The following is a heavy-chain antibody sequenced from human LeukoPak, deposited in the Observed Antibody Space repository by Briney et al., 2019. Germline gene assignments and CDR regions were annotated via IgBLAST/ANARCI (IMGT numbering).Heavy chain of an antibody. CDR1: GGSFSGYY. V-gene: IGHV4-34*01. CDR3: ARGCCSSTSCQGSECNWFDP. CDR2: INHSGST. J-gene: IGHJ5*02. D-gene: IGHD2-2*01. Sequence: PSETLSLTCAVYGGSFSGYYWSWIRQPPGKGLEWIGEINHSGSTNYNPSLKSRVTISVDTSKNQFSLKLSSVTAADTAVYYCARGCCSSTSCQGSECNWFDPWGQGTLVTVSS.